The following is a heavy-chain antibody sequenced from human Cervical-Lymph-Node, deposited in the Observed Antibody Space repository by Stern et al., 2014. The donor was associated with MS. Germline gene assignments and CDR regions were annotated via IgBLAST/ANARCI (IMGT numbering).Heavy chain of an antibody. J-gene: IGHJ6*02. CDR3: ARDLQAAATNYYYGMDV. CDR2: INPHSGST. V-gene: IGHV1-46*01. Sequence: QDQLVQSGAEVKKPGASVKVSCKASGYTFTHFFIHWVRQAPGQGLEWMGIINPHSGSTAYAQIFQGRVTMTRDTSTSTVYMELSSLRSDDTAVFYCARDLQAAATNYYYGMDVWGQGTTVTVSS. D-gene: IGHD2-15*01. CDR1: GYTFTHFF.